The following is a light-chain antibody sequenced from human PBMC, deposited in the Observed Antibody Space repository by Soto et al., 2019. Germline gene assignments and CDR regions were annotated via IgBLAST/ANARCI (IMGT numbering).Light chain of an antibody. J-gene: IGLJ2*01. CDR2: YDS. CDR3: QVWDSSSDHP. V-gene: IGLV3-21*04. Sequence: SYELTQPPSVSVAPGKTARITCGGNNIGSKSVHWHQQKPGQAPVLVIYYDSDRPSGIPERFSGSNSGNTATLTISRVEAGDEADYYCQVWDSSSDHPFGGGTKVTVL. CDR1: NIGSKS.